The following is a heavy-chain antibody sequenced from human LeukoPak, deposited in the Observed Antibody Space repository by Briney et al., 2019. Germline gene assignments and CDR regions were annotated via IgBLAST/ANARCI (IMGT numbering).Heavy chain of an antibody. CDR2: ISAYNGNT. CDR3: ARDIPLQWEPNHFDY. D-gene: IGHD1-26*01. CDR1: GYTFTSYG. J-gene: IGHJ4*02. V-gene: IGHV1-18*01. Sequence: ASGKVSCKASGYTFTSYGISWVRQAPGQGLEWMGWISAYNGNTNYAQKLQGRVTMTTDTSTSTAYMELRSLRSDDTAVYYCARDIPLQWEPNHFDYWGQGTLVTVSS.